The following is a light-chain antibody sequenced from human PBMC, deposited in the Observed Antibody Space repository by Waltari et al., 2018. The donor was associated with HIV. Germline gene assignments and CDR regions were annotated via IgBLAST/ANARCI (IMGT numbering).Light chain of an antibody. CDR1: NSDIGSYDY. CDR2: EVT. J-gene: IGLJ2*01. V-gene: IGLV2-8*01. CDR3: SSFADRDGFYVL. Sequence: QSALTQPPSASGSPGQSVTLPCTGSNSDIGSYDYVSWYQLHPGNAPKLVISEVTKRPSGVSGRFTGSKSANTAFLTVSGLQAEDEADYYCSSFADRDGFYVLFGGGTRLTVL.